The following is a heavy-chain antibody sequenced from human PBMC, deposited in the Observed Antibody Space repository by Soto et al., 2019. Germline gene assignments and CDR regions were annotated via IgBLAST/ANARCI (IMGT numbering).Heavy chain of an antibody. CDR3: ARDTPGRAARPSGYYYYYGMDV. Sequence: EVQLVESGGGLVKPGGSLRLSCAASGFTFSSYSMNWVRQAPGKGLEWVSSISSSSSYIYYADSVKGRFTISRDNAKNSLYLQMNSLRAEDTAVYYCARDTPGRAARPSGYYYYYGMDVWGQGTTVTVSS. J-gene: IGHJ6*02. D-gene: IGHD6-6*01. CDR2: ISSSSSYI. V-gene: IGHV3-21*01. CDR1: GFTFSSYS.